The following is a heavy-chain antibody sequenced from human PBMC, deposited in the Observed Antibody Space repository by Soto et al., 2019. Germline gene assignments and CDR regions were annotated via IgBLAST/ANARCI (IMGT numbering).Heavy chain of an antibody. CDR1: GFTFSNYA. CDR3: AKVGWDTMTAVTRGYFQH. CDR2: ISGSGGGT. D-gene: IGHD4-17*01. J-gene: IGHJ1*01. Sequence: EVQLLESGGGLVQPGWSLRLSCAASGFTFSNYAMNWVRKSPGKGLAWVSTISGSGGGTYYADSVKGRFTISSDNSKNTLYLQMNSLRADHTAVYYCAKVGWDTMTAVTRGYFQHWGQGTLVTVSS. V-gene: IGHV3-23*01.